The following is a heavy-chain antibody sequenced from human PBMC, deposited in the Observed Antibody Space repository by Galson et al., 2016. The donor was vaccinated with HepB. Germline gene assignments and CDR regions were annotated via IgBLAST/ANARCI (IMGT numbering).Heavy chain of an antibody. CDR2: ISWDSVNI. Sequence: SLRLSCAASGFTFDDYAMHWVRQGPGKGLEWVSGISWDSVNIRYADSVKGRFTISRDNAQNSLYLQMYSLRAEDTAVYFCARDRLRFLEWSENDYWGQGTLVTVSS. CDR1: GFTFDDYA. D-gene: IGHD3-3*01. J-gene: IGHJ4*02. CDR3: ARDRLRFLEWSENDY. V-gene: IGHV3-9*01.